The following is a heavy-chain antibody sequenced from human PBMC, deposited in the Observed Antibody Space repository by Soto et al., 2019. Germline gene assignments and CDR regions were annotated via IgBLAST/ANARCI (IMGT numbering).Heavy chain of an antibody. V-gene: IGHV3-7*01. J-gene: IGHJ5*02. Sequence: EVQLVESGGGLVPPGGSLRLSCAASGFTFSSYWMSWVRQAPGKGLEWVANIKQDGSEKYYVDSVKGRFTISRDNAKNSLYLQMNSLRDEDTAVYYCARDQSVAAVGSWFDPWGQGTMVTVS. CDR3: ARDQSVAAVGSWFDP. D-gene: IGHD6-13*01. CDR1: GFTFSSYW. CDR2: IKQDGSEK.